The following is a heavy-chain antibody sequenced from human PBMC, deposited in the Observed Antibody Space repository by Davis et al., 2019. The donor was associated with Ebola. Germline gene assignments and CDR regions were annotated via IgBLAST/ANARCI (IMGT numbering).Heavy chain of an antibody. D-gene: IGHD4/OR15-4a*01. CDR2: ISYDGGSR. J-gene: IGHJ6*02. V-gene: IGHV3-30*18. Sequence: GESLKISCAASGFIFSNYGIQWVRQTPGKGLEWVAVISYDGGSRKYADSLEGRFTISRDNSKNTVFLEISRLRNEETAVYYCEKDIWGHSSDYGLSYYYPMDVWGQGTTVTVSS. CDR1: GFIFSNYG. CDR3: EKDIWGHSSDYGLSYYYPMDV.